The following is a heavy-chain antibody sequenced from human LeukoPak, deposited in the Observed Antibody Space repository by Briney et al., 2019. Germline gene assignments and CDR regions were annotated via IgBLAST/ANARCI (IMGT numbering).Heavy chain of an antibody. CDR2: IYYSGST. CDR3: ASGNGWYYFDY. J-gene: IGHJ4*02. D-gene: IGHD2-15*01. Sequence: SETLSLTCAVYGGSFSGYYWSWIRQPPGKGLEWIGYIYYSGSTNYNPSLKSRVTISVDTSKNQFSLKLSSVTAADTAVYYCASGNGWYYFDYWGQGTLVTVSS. V-gene: IGHV4-59*01. CDR1: GGSFSGYY.